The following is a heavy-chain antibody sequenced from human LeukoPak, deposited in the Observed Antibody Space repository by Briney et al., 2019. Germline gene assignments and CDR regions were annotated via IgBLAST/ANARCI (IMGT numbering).Heavy chain of an antibody. Sequence: GGSLRLSCAASEFSVGSNYMTWVRQAPGKGLEWVSLIYSGGSTYYADSVKGRFTISRDNSKNTLYLQMNSLRAEDTAVYYCARGQGHDSSGYYYGPHNWFDPWGQGTLVTVSS. D-gene: IGHD3-22*01. V-gene: IGHV3-53*01. CDR3: ARGQGHDSSGYYYGPHNWFDP. CDR1: EFSVGSNY. CDR2: IYSGGST. J-gene: IGHJ5*02.